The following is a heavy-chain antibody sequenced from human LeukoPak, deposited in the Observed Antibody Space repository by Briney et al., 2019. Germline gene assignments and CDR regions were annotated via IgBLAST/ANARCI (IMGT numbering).Heavy chain of an antibody. Sequence: GGPLRLSCAVSGFTVSSNYMSWVRQAPGKGLEWVSLIHSGGTTDYADSVKDRFSIFRDYSKNTVNLQINSLRAEDTAVYYCARERRYCSGDNCYSGLDYCGEGSQVTVSS. CDR1: GFTVSSNY. CDR2: IHSGGTT. J-gene: IGHJ4*01. CDR3: ARERRYCSGDNCYSGLDY. V-gene: IGHV3-53*01. D-gene: IGHD2-15*01.